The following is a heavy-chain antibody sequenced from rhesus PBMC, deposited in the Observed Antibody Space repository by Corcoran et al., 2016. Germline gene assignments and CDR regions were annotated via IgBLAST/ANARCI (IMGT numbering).Heavy chain of an antibody. CDR3: AKRGGRTYYYDSGYYLH. D-gene: IGHD3-28*01. CDR1: GFTFSSYG. V-gene: IGHV3S5*01. Sequence: EVQLVESGGGLVQPGGSLRLSCAASGFTFSSYGMSWVRQAPGKGLEWVSFIMYGGGNTYYADSGKGRFTISRDKSKNTLSLQMNSLRAEDTAVYYCAKRGGRTYYYDSGYYLHWGQGVLVTVSS. J-gene: IGHJ4*01. CDR2: IMYGGGNT.